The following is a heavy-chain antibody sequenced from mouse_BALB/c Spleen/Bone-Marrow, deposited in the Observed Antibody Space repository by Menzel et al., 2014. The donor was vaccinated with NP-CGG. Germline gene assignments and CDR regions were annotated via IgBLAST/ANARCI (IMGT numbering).Heavy chain of an antibody. CDR3: ARGRGRRGDYFDY. Sequence: VQRVESGAELVRPGASVKLSCKASGYSFTSYWMNWVKQRPGQGLEWIGMIHPSDSETRLNQKFKDRATLTVDKSSSTAYMQLSSPTSEDSAVYYCARGRGRRGDYFDYWGQGTTLTVSS. J-gene: IGHJ2*01. V-gene: IGHV1-61*01. CDR2: IHPSDSET. CDR1: GYSFTSYW. D-gene: IGHD2-12*01.